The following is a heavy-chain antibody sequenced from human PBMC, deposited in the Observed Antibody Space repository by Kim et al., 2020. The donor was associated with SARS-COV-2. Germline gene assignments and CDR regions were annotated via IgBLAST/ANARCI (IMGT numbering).Heavy chain of an antibody. CDR2: TYYRSRWLN. D-gene: IGHD6-13*01. J-gene: IGHJ4*02. CDR1: GDSVSSNIAT. CDR3: ARAAGGQSGLDF. Sequence: SQTLSLTCVISGDSVSSNIATWNWVRQSPSRGLEWLGRTYYRSRWLNEYATSVKSRITINSDTPKNQFSLQLSSVTPEDTAVYYCARAAGGQSGLDFWGQGTLVTVSS. V-gene: IGHV6-1*01.